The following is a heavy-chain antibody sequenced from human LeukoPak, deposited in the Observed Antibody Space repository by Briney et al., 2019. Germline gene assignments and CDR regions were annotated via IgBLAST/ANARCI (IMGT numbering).Heavy chain of an antibody. Sequence: PSETLSLTCTVSGDSISNYYWSWVRQPPGKGLEWIGYIYYSGSTNYNPSLKSRVSISADTSKNQFSLKLSSVSAAATDVDDVPRTFHDYDDYGGYYYYMAVWGKGTTVTVSS. V-gene: IGHV4-59*08. CDR1: GDSISNYY. CDR2: IYYSGST. CDR3: PRTFHDYDDYGGYYYYMAV. D-gene: IGHD4-17*01. J-gene: IGHJ6*03.